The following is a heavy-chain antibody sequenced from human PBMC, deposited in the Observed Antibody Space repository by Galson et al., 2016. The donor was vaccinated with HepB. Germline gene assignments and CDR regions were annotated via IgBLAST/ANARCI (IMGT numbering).Heavy chain of an antibody. V-gene: IGHV3-23*01. CDR3: ARGGPFSTSWYLDF. J-gene: IGHJ4*02. CDR1: GFTFNNYA. Sequence: SLRLSCAASGFTFNNYAMSWVRQAPGQGLEWVSGISGGGNNAYYADSVKGRFTISRDTSNNTLYLQINSLRAEDTAVYYCARGGPFSTSWYLDFWGQGTLLTVSS. CDR2: ISGGGNNA. D-gene: IGHD6-13*01.